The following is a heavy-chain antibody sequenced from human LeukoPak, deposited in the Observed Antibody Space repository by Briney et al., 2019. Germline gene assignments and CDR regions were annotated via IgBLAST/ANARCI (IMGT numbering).Heavy chain of an antibody. V-gene: IGHV3-74*01. J-gene: IGHJ4*02. CDR1: GFIFSDYW. Sequence: GGSLRLSCAASGFIFSDYWMHWVRQAPGKGLVWVSRINIDGTSTSYADSVKGRFTISRDNARNTLNLQMNSLRAEDTAVYYCAREVRPGFSSTPGAYWGQGTLVTVSS. CDR2: INIDGTST. CDR3: AREVRPGFSSTPGAY. D-gene: IGHD6-19*01.